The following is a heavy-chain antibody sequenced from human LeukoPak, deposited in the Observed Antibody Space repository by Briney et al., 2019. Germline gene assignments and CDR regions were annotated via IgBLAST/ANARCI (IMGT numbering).Heavy chain of an antibody. J-gene: IGHJ4*02. CDR2: ISGSGGST. CDR1: GFTFSSYG. CDR3: AKEAAYSGSYYPAYYFDY. Sequence: GGSLRLSCAASGFTFSSYGMSWVRQAPGKGLEWVSAISGSGGSTYYADSVKGRFTISRDNSKNTLYLQMNSLRAEDTAVYYCAKEAAYSGSYYPAYYFDYWGQGTLVTVSS. D-gene: IGHD1-26*01. V-gene: IGHV3-23*01.